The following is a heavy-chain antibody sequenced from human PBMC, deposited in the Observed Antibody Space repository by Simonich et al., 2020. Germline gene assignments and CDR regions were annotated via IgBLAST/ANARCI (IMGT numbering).Heavy chain of an antibody. V-gene: IGHV3-48*01. CDR1: GFTFSSYS. CDR2: ISSSSSTK. J-gene: IGHJ3*02. CDR3: ARDSSYYAFDI. Sequence: EVQLVESGGGLVQPGGSLRLSCAASGFTFSSYSMNWVRQAPGKGREWVSYISSSSSTKYYADSVKGRFTISRDNAKNSLYLQMNSLRAEDTAVYYCARDSSYYAFDIWGQGTMVTVSS. D-gene: IGHD5-12*01.